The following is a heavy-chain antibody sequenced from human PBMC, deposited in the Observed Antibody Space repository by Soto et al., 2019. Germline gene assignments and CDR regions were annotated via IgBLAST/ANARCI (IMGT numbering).Heavy chain of an antibody. CDR3: ASRDPGTSVDY. CDR2: IYRTVST. D-gene: IGHD1-7*01. J-gene: IGHJ4*02. CDR1: GGSFTSNNC. V-gene: IGHV4-4*02. Sequence: PSETLSLTCAVCGGSFTSNNCWTWVRQPPGQGLEWIGEIYRTVSTNYNPSLKSRVTISLDKSENQFSLKVTSLTAADTAVYYCASRDPGTSVDYWGQGTLVTVSS.